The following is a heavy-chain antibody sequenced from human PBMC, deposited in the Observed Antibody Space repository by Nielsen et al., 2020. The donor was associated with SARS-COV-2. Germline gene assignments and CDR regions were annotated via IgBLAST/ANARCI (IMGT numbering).Heavy chain of an antibody. CDR2: ISTTGDIT. D-gene: IGHD3-10*01. V-gene: IGHV3-48*04. CDR3: LGGASY. Sequence: GESLKISCAASGFAFSVYSMNWVRQAPGKGLEWLSYISTTGDITYYADSVKGRFTVSRDNAKDSLYLQMKSLRAEDTAVYYCLGGASYWGQGTLVTVSS. CDR1: GFAFSVYS. J-gene: IGHJ4*02.